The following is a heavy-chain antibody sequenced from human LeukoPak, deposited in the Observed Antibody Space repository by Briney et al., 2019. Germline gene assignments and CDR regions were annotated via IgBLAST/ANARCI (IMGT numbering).Heavy chain of an antibody. CDR1: GFSFSNYA. CDR2: ISASGGGT. D-gene: IGHD1-26*01. J-gene: IGHJ3*02. CDR3: AKAILGATLHASDI. Sequence: GGSLRLSCAASGFSFSNYAMSWVRQAPGKGLDWVSAISASGGGTYYADSVRGRFSISRDTSRNTLYLQINSLRAEDTALYYCAKAILGATLHASDIWGQGTMVTVSS. V-gene: IGHV3-23*01.